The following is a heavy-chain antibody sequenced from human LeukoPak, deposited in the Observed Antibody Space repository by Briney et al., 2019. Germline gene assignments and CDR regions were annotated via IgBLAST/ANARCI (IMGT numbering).Heavy chain of an antibody. CDR2: ISGSGGTT. J-gene: IGHJ4*02. D-gene: IGHD4-17*01. Sequence: GGSLRLSCAASGFSFSSYGVSWVRQAPGEGLEWVSAISGSGGTTYYADSVKGRFTISRDNSKNTLYLQMNSLRAQDKAIYYCAKDPGGLIRYGVFDYWGQRTLVSVSS. CDR3: AKDPGGLIRYGVFDY. CDR1: GFSFSSYG. V-gene: IGHV3-23*01.